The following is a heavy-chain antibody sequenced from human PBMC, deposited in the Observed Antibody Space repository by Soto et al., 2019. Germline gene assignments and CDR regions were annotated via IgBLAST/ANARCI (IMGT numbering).Heavy chain of an antibody. CDR2: IYYSGST. D-gene: IGHD6-19*01. J-gene: IGHJ3*02. CDR1: GGSISSYY. V-gene: IGHV4-59*01. Sequence: QVQLQESGPGLVKPSETLSLTCTVSGGSISSYYWSWIRQPPGKGLEWIGYIYYSGSTNYNPSLKSRVTISVDTSKNQFSLKLSSVTAADTAVYYCARDLAYFNSGWYYAFDIWGRGTMVTVSS. CDR3: ARDLAYFNSGWYYAFDI.